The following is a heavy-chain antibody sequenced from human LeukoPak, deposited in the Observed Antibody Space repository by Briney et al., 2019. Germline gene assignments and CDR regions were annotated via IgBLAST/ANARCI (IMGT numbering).Heavy chain of an antibody. V-gene: IGHV4-38-2*02. CDR3: ARYAASTSYLDY. D-gene: IGHD2/OR15-2a*01. CDR1: GYSISSGYY. J-gene: IGHJ4*02. Sequence: PSETLSLTCTVSGYSISSGYYWGWIRQPPGKGLEWIGSIYHSGSTYYNPSLKSRVTISVDTSKNQFYLKLSSVTAADTAVYYCARYAASTSYLDYWGQGTLVTVSS. CDR2: IYHSGST.